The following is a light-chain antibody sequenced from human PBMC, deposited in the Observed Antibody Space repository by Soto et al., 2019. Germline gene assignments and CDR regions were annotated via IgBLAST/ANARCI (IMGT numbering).Light chain of an antibody. J-gene: IGLJ1*01. Sequence: QSALTQPASVSGSPGQSITISCTGTISDVGGYDYVSWYQQHPGKAPKLMIYDVSNRPSGVSNRFSGSKSGNTASLTISGLQADDEADYYCSSYTTSSTYAFGTGTKVTVL. CDR3: SSYTTSSTYA. CDR2: DVS. CDR1: ISDVGGYDY. V-gene: IGLV2-14*01.